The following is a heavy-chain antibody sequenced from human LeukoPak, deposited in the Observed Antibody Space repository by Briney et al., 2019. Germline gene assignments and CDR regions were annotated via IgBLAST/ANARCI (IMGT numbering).Heavy chain of an antibody. Sequence: ASVKVSCKASGYTFTSYGISWVRQAPGQGLEWMGWISAYNGNTNYAQKLQGRVTMTTDTSTSTAYMELRSLRSDDTAVYYCARGRSEVYYYYYMDVWGKGTTVTISS. J-gene: IGHJ6*03. CDR1: GYTFTSYG. D-gene: IGHD3-10*01. V-gene: IGHV1-18*01. CDR2: ISAYNGNT. CDR3: ARGRSEVYYYYYMDV.